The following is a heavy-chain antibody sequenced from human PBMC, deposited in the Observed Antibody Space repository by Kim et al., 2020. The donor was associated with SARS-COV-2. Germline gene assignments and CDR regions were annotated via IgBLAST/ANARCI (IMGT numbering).Heavy chain of an antibody. Sequence: GGSLRLSCAASGITFTNYAMSWVRQAPGKGLEWVSTITGSGGNTYYADSVKGRFTISRDNSKNTVYLQMNSLRAEDTAVYYYASTGFGEVDVWGQGPTVT. CDR2: ITGSGGNT. CDR3: ASTGFGEVDV. D-gene: IGHD3-10*01. CDR1: GITFTNYA. V-gene: IGHV3-23*01. J-gene: IGHJ6*02.